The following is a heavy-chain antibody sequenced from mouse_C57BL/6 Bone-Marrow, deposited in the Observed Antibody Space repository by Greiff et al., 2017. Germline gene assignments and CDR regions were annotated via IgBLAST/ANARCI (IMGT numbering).Heavy chain of an antibody. CDR1: GFSLTSYG. D-gene: IGHD4-1*01. CDR3: ARLGILAWFAY. V-gene: IGHV2-2*01. Sequence: QVQLQQSGPGLVQPSQSLSITCTVSGFSLTSYGVHWVRQSPGKGLAWLGVIWSGGSTDYNAAFISRLSISKDNSKSQVFFKMNSLQADDTAIYYCARLGILAWFAYWGQGTLVTVSA. CDR2: IWSGGST. J-gene: IGHJ3*01.